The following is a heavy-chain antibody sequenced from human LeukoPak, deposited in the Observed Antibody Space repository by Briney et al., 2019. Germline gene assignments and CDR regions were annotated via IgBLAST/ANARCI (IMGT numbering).Heavy chain of an antibody. CDR3: VRDGGVSGYDLLDY. D-gene: IGHD5-12*01. CDR2: INQDGREE. V-gene: IGHV3-7*01. Sequence: GRCLRLSCAASRFTFSHYWMTWVGQAPGKGLEWVTQINQDGREEYYMDSVKARFTISRDNANKSVFLQMNSLRAEATAVYYCVRDGGVSGYDLLDYSGHGTLVTVSS. CDR1: RFTFSHYW. J-gene: IGHJ4*01.